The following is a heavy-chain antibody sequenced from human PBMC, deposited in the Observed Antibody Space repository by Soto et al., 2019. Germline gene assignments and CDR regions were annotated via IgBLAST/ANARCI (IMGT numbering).Heavy chain of an antibody. J-gene: IGHJ4*02. CDR3: ASSGYYYDSSGHDY. V-gene: IGHV1-69*13. CDR1: GGTFSSYA. CDR2: IIPIFGTA. D-gene: IGHD3-22*01. Sequence: SVKVSCKASGGTFSSYAISWVRQAPGQGLEWMGGIIPIFGTANYAQKFQGRATITADESTSTAYMELSSLRSEDTAVYYCASSGYYYDSSGHDYWGQGTLVTVSS.